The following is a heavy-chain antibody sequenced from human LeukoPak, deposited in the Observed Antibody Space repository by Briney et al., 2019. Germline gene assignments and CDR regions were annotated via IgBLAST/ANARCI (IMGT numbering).Heavy chain of an antibody. V-gene: IGHV4-34*01. D-gene: IGHD1-14*01. CDR1: GGSLRADF. CDR2: IHPGGST. J-gene: IGHJ5*02. Sequence: SETLSPTCAVYGGSLRADFWSWIRQPPGKGLEWIGDIHPGGSTKYNPSLESRVTISVDTSKNQFSLRLTSVTAADTAVYYCARAPDRIRFDPWGQGALVTVSS. CDR3: ARAPDRIRFDP.